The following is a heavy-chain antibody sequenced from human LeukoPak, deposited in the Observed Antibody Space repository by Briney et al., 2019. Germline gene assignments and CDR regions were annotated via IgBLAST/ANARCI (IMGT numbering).Heavy chain of an antibody. CDR2: IYYSGST. CDR3: AWAIYCGGDCYSFDY. Sequence: PSETLSLTCTVSGGSIISYYWSWIRQPPGKGLEWIGYIYYSGSTNYNPSLKSRVTISVDTSKNQFSLKLSSVTAADTAVYYCAWAIYCGGDCYSFDYWGQGTLVTVSS. D-gene: IGHD2-21*02. V-gene: IGHV4-59*12. J-gene: IGHJ4*02. CDR1: GGSIISYY.